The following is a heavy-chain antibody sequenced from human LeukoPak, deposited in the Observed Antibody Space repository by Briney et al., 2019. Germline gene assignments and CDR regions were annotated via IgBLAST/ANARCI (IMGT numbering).Heavy chain of an antibody. CDR1: GGSFSGFY. Sequence: SETLSLTCAVYGGSFSGFYWSWIRQPPGKGLEWIGEINHSGSTNYNPSLKSRVTISVDTSKNQFSLKVSSVTAADTAVYYCARHKSSGSYPLDYWGQGILVTVSS. CDR2: INHSGST. D-gene: IGHD3-22*01. J-gene: IGHJ4*02. CDR3: ARHKSSGSYPLDY. V-gene: IGHV4-34*01.